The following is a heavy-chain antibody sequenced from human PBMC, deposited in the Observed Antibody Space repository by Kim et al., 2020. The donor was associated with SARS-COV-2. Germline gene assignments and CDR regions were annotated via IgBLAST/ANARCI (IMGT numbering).Heavy chain of an antibody. CDR1: GGTFSSYA. D-gene: IGHD5-12*01. Sequence: SVKVSCKASGGTFSSYAISWVRQAPGQGLEWMGGIIPIFGTANYAQKFQGRVTITADESTSTAYMELSSLRSEDTAVYYCARGWISILATMSPPDYWGQGTLVTVPS. J-gene: IGHJ4*02. V-gene: IGHV1-69*13. CDR2: IIPIFGTA. CDR3: ARGWISILATMSPPDY.